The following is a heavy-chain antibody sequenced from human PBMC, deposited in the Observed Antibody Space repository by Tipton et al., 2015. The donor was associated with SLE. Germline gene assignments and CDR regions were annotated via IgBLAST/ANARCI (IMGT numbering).Heavy chain of an antibody. CDR3: VKQIAGAGSS. CDR2: MKEDGTEI. Sequence: SLRLSCAASGFTFSTYWMTWVRQAPGKGLEWVANMKEDGTEIYYVDSVKGRFTISRDNAQSSLYLQMNSLRAEDTAVYYCVKQIAGAGSSWGQGTLVTVSS. CDR1: GFTFSTYW. V-gene: IGHV3-7*01. J-gene: IGHJ4*02. D-gene: IGHD1-26*01.